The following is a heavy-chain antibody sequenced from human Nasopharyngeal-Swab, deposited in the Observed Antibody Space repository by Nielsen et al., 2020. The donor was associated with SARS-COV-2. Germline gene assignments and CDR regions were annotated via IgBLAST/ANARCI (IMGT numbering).Heavy chain of an antibody. CDR1: GFTFSSYW. J-gene: IGHJ6*02. CDR3: ARDGIAAAGYYYYYGMDV. Sequence: GESLKISCAASGFTFSSYWMSWVRQAPGKGLEWVANIKQDGSEKYYVDSVKGRFTISRDNAKNSLYLQMNSLRAEDTAEYYCARDGIAAAGYYYYYGMDVWGQGTTVTVSS. D-gene: IGHD6-13*01. CDR2: IKQDGSEK. V-gene: IGHV3-7*01.